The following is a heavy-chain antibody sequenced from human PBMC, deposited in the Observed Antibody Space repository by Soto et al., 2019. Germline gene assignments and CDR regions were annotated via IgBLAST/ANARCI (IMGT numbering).Heavy chain of an antibody. CDR2: INPSGTT. D-gene: IGHD5-18*01. V-gene: IGHV4-34*02. CDR3: ARGGTRIQLRRFVDF. J-gene: IGHJ4*02. CDR1: GGSFSGYY. Sequence: QVQLQQWGAGLLKPSETLSLTCAVYGGSFSGYYWTWIRQPPGKGLEWIGEINPSGTTNYNPSLKSRVTMSVDTSKNQVSLKLSSVTAADTAVYYCARGGTRIQLRRFVDFWGQGTLVTVSS.